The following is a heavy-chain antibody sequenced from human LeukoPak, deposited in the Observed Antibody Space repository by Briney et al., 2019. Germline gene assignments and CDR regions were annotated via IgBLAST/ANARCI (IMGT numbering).Heavy chain of an antibody. V-gene: IGHV3-23*01. D-gene: IGHD6-19*01. CDR2: TSGSGGST. CDR3: ARDISGWPYGMDV. J-gene: IGHJ6*02. Sequence: PGGSLRLSCAASGFTFSSFAMTWVRQAPGKGLEWVSATSGSGGSTYYAESVKGRFTIPRDNSKNTLYLQMNSLRAEDTAVYYCARDISGWPYGMDVWGQGTTVTVSS. CDR1: GFTFSSFA.